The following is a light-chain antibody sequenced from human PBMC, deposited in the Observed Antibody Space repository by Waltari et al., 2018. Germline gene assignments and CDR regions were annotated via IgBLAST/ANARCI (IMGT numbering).Light chain of an antibody. CDR2: DVS. J-gene: IGLJ1*01. V-gene: IGLV2-11*01. Sequence: QSALTQPRSVSGSPGQSVTISCTGTSRDVGGYTFFSWYQHLPGKSPKLIIYDVSGRPSGVPDRFSGSKSGNTASLTISGPQAEDEADYYCCSYAGSHTLGVFGTGTKVTVL. CDR3: CSYAGSHTLGV. CDR1: SRDVGGYTF.